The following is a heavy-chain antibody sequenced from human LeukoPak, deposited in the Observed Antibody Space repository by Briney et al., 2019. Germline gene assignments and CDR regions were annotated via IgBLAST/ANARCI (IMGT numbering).Heavy chain of an antibody. V-gene: IGHV3-66*01. CDR1: GFTVSSNY. CDR2: IYSGGST. CDR3: ARDLGSASLFYYYGMDV. D-gene: IGHD2-2*01. J-gene: IGHJ6*02. Sequence: GGSLRLSCAASGFTVSSNYMSWVRQAPGKGLEWVSVIYSGGSTYYADSVKGRFTISRDNSKNTLYLQMNSLRAEDTAVYYCARDLGSASLFYYYGMDVWGQGTTVTVSS.